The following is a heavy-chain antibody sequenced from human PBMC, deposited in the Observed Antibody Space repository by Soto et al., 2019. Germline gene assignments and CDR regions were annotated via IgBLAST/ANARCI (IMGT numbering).Heavy chain of an antibody. J-gene: IGHJ6*02. CDR3: ARARANWGLYGMDV. V-gene: IGHV4-30-2*01. CDR1: GGSISRGGYS. Sequence: SETLSVNCAVSGGSISRGGYSWSWIRQPPGKGLEWIGYIYHSGSTYYNPSLKSRVTISVDRSKNQFSLKLSSVTAADTAVYYCARARANWGLYGMDVWGQGTTVTVSS. CDR2: IYHSGST. D-gene: IGHD7-27*01.